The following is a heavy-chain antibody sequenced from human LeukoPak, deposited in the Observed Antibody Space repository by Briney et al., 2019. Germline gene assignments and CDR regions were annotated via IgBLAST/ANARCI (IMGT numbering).Heavy chain of an antibody. D-gene: IGHD1-26*01. J-gene: IGHJ3*02. CDR2: IYYSGST. Sequence: SETLSLTCTVSGGSISSSSYYWGWIRQPPGKGLEWIGSIYYSGSTYYNPSLKSRVTISVDTSKNQFSLKLSSVTAADTAVYYCARGLGANHAFDIWGQGTMVTVSS. CDR3: ARGLGANHAFDI. CDR1: GGSISSSSYY. V-gene: IGHV4-39*07.